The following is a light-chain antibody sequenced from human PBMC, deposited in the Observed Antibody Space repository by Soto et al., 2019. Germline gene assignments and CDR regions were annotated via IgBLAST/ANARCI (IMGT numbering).Light chain of an antibody. Sequence: EIVLTQSPATLSLSPGERATLRCRASQSVTSHLAWYQHKPGQAPRLLIYRASARATGVPDRFSGSGSGTEFTLTISSLKSEDFAVYYCQQYNNWPPITFGQGTRLEIK. V-gene: IGKV3D-15*01. CDR3: QQYNNWPPIT. CDR2: RAS. CDR1: QSVTSH. J-gene: IGKJ5*01.